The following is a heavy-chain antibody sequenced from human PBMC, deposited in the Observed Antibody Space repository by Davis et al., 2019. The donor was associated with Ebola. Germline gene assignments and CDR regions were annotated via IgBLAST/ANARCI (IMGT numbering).Heavy chain of an antibody. V-gene: IGHV4-59*08. CDR1: GGSISGYY. D-gene: IGHD3-22*01. J-gene: IGHJ4*02. CDR2: IFYSGST. CDR3: ARGAITYYYDSSGYGVSYYFDY. Sequence: MPSETLSLTCTVSGGSISGYYWSWIRQPPGKGLEWIGYIFYSGSTDYNPSLKSRVTISVDTSKNQFSLKLSSVTAADTAVYYCARGAITYYYDSSGYGVSYYFDYWGQGTLVTVSS.